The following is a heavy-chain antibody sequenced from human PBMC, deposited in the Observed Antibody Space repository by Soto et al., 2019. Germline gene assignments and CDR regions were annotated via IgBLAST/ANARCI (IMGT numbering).Heavy chain of an antibody. CDR2: IYPGDSDT. CDR1: GYSFTSYW. D-gene: IGHD2-2*02. Sequence: GETLKLSWKVSGYSFTSYWIGWLRQMRGKGLEWMGIIYPGDSDTRYSPSFQGQVTISADKSISTPYLQWSSLNAPDTPLYYCATPNTPIPIDYWGQGTLVTVSS. J-gene: IGHJ4*02. V-gene: IGHV5-51*01. CDR3: ATPNTPIPIDY.